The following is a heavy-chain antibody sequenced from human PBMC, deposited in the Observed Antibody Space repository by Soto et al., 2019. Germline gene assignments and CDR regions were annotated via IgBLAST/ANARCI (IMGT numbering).Heavy chain of an antibody. CDR3: ARDRGSGRDYYYGMDV. Sequence: QVQLVESGGGVVQPGRSLRLSCAASGFTFSSYAMHWVRQAPGKGLEWVAVISYDGSNKYYADSVKGRFTISRDNSKNTLYLQRNSLRAEDTAVYYCARDRGSGRDYYYGMDVWGQGTTVTVSS. CDR1: GFTFSSYA. CDR2: ISYDGSNK. J-gene: IGHJ6*02. D-gene: IGHD3-10*01. V-gene: IGHV3-30-3*01.